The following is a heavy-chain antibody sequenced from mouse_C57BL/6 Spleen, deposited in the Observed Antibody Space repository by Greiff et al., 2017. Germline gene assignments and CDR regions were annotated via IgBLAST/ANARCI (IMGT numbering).Heavy chain of an antibody. CDR2: IDPENGDT. V-gene: IGHV14-4*01. J-gene: IGHJ4*01. Sequence: EVQLQQSGAELVRPGASVKLSCTASGFNIKGYYMHWVKQRPEQGLEWIGWIDPENGDTEYASKFQGKATITAETSSNTAYLQLSSLTSEDTAVYYCTTLRLRLGDYWGQGTSVTVSA. CDR1: GFNIKGYY. CDR3: TTLRLRLGDY. D-gene: IGHD3-2*02.